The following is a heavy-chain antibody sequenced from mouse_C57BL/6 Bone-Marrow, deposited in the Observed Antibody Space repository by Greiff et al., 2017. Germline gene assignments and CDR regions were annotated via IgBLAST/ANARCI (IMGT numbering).Heavy chain of an antibody. CDR1: GYTLTSYW. CDR2: IDPSDSET. J-gene: IGHJ2*01. D-gene: IGHD1-1*01. V-gene: IGHV1-52*01. Sequence: VQLQQPGAELVRPGSSVKLSCKASGYTLTSYWMHWVKQRPIQGLEWIGNIDPSDSETHYNQKFKDKATLTVDKSSSTAYMQLSSRTSEDSAVYCCASWGSYYGSSHTYFDYWGQGTTLTVSS. CDR3: ASWGSYYGSSHTYFDY.